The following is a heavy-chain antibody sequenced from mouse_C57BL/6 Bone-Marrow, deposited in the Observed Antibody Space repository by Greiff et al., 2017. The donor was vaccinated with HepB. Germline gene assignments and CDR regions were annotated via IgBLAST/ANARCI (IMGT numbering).Heavy chain of an antibody. D-gene: IGHD1-1*01. CDR1: GYSITSDY. V-gene: IGHV3-8*01. J-gene: IGHJ4*01. Sequence: EVQLQESGPGLAKPSQTLSLTCSVTGYSITSDYWNWIRKFPGTKLEYMGYISYSGSTYSNPSIKSRISITRDTSKNQYYLQLNSVTTEDTATYYCARYYYYGSSAGNYYAMDYWGQGTSVTVSS. CDR2: ISYSGST. CDR3: ARYYYYGSSAGNYYAMDY.